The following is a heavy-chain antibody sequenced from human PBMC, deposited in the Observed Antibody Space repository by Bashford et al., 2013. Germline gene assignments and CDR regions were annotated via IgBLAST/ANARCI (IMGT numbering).Heavy chain of an antibody. J-gene: IGHJ6*02. Sequence: SETLSLTCTVSGGSISSSSYYWGWIRQPPGKGLEWIGSIYYSGSTYYNPSLKSRVTISVDTSKNQFSLKLSSVTAADTAVYYCARQGLGGTNVDTAMVYYYYGMDVWGQGTTVTVSS. V-gene: IGHV4-39*01. CDR2: IYYSGST. CDR1: GGSISSSSYY. D-gene: IGHD5-18*01. CDR3: ARQGLGGTNVDTAMVYYYYGMDV.